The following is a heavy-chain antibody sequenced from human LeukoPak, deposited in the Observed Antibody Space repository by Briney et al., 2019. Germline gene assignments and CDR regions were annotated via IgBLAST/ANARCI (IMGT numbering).Heavy chain of an antibody. Sequence: SETLSLTCTVAGASISSYYWCWIRPPPGKGQEWIGYIYYSGSTNYNPSLKSRVTISVDTYKNQYSLKLSSVTAADTAVYYCARLKYDSSCYYPLHACDIWGQGTMVTVSS. V-gene: IGHV4-59*08. D-gene: IGHD3-22*01. CDR2: IYYSGST. CDR1: GASISSYY. CDR3: ARLKYDSSCYYPLHACDI. J-gene: IGHJ3*02.